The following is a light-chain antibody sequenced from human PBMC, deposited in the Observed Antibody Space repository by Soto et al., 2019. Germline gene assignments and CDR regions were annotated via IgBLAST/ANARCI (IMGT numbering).Light chain of an antibody. CDR1: KLGDKY. CDR2: QDS. J-gene: IGLJ2*01. V-gene: IGLV3-1*01. CDR3: QAWDSSTRLV. Sequence: SYELTQPPSVSVSPGQTASITCSGDKLGDKYACWYQQKPGQSPVLVIYQDSKRPSGIPERFSGSNSGNTATLTISGTQAMDEADYYCQAWDSSTRLVFGGGNKVTVL.